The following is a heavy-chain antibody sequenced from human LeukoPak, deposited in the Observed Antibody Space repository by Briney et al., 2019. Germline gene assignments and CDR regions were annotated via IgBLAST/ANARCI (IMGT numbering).Heavy chain of an antibody. Sequence: PSETLSLTCTVSGGSISSYYWSWIRQPPGKGLEWIGYIYYSGSTNYNPSLKSRVTISVDTSKNQFSLKLSSVTAADTAVYYCARLAAKSGSFDYWGQGTLVTVSS. J-gene: IGHJ4*02. CDR1: GGSISSYY. CDR3: ARLAAKSGSFDY. V-gene: IGHV4-59*08. CDR2: IYYSGST. D-gene: IGHD1-26*01.